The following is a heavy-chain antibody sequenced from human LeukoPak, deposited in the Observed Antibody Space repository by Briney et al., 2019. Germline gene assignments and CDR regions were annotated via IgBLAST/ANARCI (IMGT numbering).Heavy chain of an antibody. CDR2: IYPGDSDT. J-gene: IGHJ3*02. Sequence: GESLKISCKGSGYSFTSYWIGWVRQMPGKGLEWMGIIYPGDSDTRYSPSFQGQVTTSADKSISTAYLQWSSLKASDTAMYYCARHEGYCISSSCSDTFDIWGQGTMVTVSS. V-gene: IGHV5-51*01. CDR1: GYSFTSYW. D-gene: IGHD2-2*01. CDR3: ARHEGYCISSSCSDTFDI.